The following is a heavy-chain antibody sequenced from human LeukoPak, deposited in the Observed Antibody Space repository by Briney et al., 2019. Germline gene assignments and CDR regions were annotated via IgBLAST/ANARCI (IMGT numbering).Heavy chain of an antibody. Sequence: ASVKVSCKASGYTFTSHGISWVRQAPGQGLEWMGWISVYNGNTNYAQKLQGRVTITADESTSTAYMELSSLRSEDTAVYYCARDIERLNWFDPWGQGTLVTVSS. CDR1: GYTFTSHG. J-gene: IGHJ5*02. V-gene: IGHV1-18*01. CDR3: ARDIERLNWFDP. CDR2: ISVYNGNT. D-gene: IGHD1-26*01.